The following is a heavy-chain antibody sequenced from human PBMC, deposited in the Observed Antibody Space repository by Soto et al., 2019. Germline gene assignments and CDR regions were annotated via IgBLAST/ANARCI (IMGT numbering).Heavy chain of an antibody. D-gene: IGHD3-3*01. CDR3: ARDPLAYYDFWSGYALNYGMDV. CDR2: ISSSSSYT. Sequence: GGSLRLSCAASGFTFSDYYMSWIRQAPGKGLEWVSYISSSSSYTNYADSVKGRFAISRDNAKNSLYLQMNSLRAEDTAVYYCARDPLAYYDFWSGYALNYGMDVWGQGTTVTVSS. J-gene: IGHJ6*02. CDR1: GFTFSDYY. V-gene: IGHV3-11*06.